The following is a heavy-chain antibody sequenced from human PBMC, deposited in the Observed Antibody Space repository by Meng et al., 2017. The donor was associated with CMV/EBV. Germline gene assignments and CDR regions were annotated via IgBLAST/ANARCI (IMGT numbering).Heavy chain of an antibody. V-gene: IGHV3-21*01. CDR3: ARERLRFLEWLFD. J-gene: IGHJ4*02. CDR2: ISSSSSYI. Sequence: GGSLRLSCAASGFTFSSYSMNWVRQAPGKGLEWVSSISSSSSYIYYADSVKGRFTISRDNAKNSLYLQMNSLRAEDTAVYYCARERLRFLEWLFDWGQGTLVTVS. CDR1: GFTFSSYS. D-gene: IGHD3-3*01.